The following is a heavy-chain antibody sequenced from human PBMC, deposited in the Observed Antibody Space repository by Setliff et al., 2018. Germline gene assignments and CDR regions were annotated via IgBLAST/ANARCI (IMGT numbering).Heavy chain of an antibody. D-gene: IGHD5-12*01. V-gene: IGHV1-69*10. CDR2: IIPILGIA. Sequence: SVKVSCKASGGTFSSYAISWVRQAPGQGLEWMGGIIPILGIANYAQKFQGRVTITADESTSTAYMELSSLRSEDTAVYYCATFRRDGYNRDYWGQGTLVTVSS. CDR3: ATFRRDGYNRDY. J-gene: IGHJ4*02. CDR1: GGTFSSYA.